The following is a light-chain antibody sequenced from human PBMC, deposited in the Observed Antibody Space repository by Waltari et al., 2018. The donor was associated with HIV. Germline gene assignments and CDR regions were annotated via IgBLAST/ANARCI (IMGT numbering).Light chain of an antibody. CDR1: KLGHPY. V-gene: IGLV3-1*01. CDR3: QAWDSGTWV. J-gene: IGLJ3*02. CDR2: QDS. Sequence: SYDLTQPPSVSVSPGQTASIPCSGAKLGHPYACWYQQNPGQPPVLVIYQDSKRPSGIPERFSGSNSGNTATLTIRGTQAMDEADYYCQAWDSGTWVFGGGTKLTVL.